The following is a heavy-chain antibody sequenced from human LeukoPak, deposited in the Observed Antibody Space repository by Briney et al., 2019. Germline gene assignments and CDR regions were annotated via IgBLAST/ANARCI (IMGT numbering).Heavy chain of an antibody. CDR2: ISAYNGNT. D-gene: IGHD3-22*01. Sequence: EWISAYNGNTNYAQKIQGRVTMTTDTSTSTAYMELRSLRSDDTAVYYCARANRITMIVVVITALDYWGQGTLVTVSS. J-gene: IGHJ4*02. CDR3: ARANRITMIVVVITALDY. V-gene: IGHV1-18*01.